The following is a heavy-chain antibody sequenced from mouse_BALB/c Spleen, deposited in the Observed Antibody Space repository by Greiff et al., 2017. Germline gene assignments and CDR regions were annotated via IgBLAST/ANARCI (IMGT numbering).Heavy chain of an antibody. J-gene: IGHJ1*01. CDR1: GYAFSSYW. V-gene: IGHV1-80*01. Sequence: VKLQGSGAELVRPGSSVEISCKASGYAFSSYWVNWVKQRPGQGLEWIGQIYPGDGDTNYNGKFKGKATLTADKSSSTAYMQLSSLTSEDSAVYFCARAYGSSYWYFDVWGAGTTVTVSS. CDR2: IYPGDGDT. CDR3: ARAYGSSYWYFDV. D-gene: IGHD1-1*01.